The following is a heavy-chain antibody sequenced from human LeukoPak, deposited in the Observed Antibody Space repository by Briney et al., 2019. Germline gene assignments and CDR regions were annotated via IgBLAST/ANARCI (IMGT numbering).Heavy chain of an antibody. D-gene: IGHD6-19*01. CDR2: ISSNGGST. CDR1: GFTFSSYA. Sequence: GGSLRLSCSASGFTFSSYAMHWVRQAPGKGLEYVSAISSNGGSTYYADSVKGRFTISRDNSKNTLYLQMSSLRAEDTAVYYCVKDLQGQYSSGWYGFDYWGQRTLVTVSS. J-gene: IGHJ4*02. V-gene: IGHV3-64D*06. CDR3: VKDLQGQYSSGWYGFDY.